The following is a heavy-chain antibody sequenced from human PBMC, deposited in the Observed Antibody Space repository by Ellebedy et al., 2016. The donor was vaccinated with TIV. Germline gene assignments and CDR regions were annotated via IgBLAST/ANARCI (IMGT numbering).Heavy chain of an antibody. J-gene: IGHJ6*02. Sequence: GESLKISCAASGFTFSHHAFYWVRQAPGKGLEWVTIISYDGNNKFYLDSAEGRFSISRDDSKNTLYLQMNSLRPEDTAVYYCSREGLEAGMDLWGQGTTVIVSS. CDR3: SREGLEAGMDL. CDR2: ISYDGNNK. CDR1: GFTFSHHA. V-gene: IGHV3-30*04.